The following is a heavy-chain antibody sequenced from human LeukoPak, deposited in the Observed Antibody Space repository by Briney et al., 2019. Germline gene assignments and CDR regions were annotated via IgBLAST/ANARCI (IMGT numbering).Heavy chain of an antibody. CDR3: ARGHSGYELALVY. V-gene: IGHV3-30*02. Sequence: GGSLRLSCAASGFTFSSYGMHWVRQAPGKGLEWVAFIRYDGSNKYYADSVKGRFTISRDDSKNTLYLQMNSLRAEDTAVYYCARGHSGYELALVYWGQGTLVTVSS. CDR1: GFTFSSYG. J-gene: IGHJ4*02. CDR2: IRYDGSNK. D-gene: IGHD5-12*01.